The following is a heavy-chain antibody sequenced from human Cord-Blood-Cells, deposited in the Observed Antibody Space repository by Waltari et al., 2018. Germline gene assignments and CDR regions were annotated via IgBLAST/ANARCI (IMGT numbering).Heavy chain of an antibody. CDR1: GGSISSYS. J-gene: IGHJ4*02. CDR2: IDYSGST. CDR3: ARGEMGASHFDY. V-gene: IGHV4-59*01. D-gene: IGHD1-26*01. Sequence: QVQLQESGPGLVKPSETLSLTCTVSGGSISSYSWSWIRQPPGKGLEWIGYIDYSGSTNYNPSLKSRVTISVDTSKNQFSLKLSSVTAADTAVYYCARGEMGASHFDYWGQGTLVTVSS.